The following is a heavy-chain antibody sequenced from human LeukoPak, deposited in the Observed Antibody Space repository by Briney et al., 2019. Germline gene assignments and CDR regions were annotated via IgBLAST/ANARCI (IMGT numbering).Heavy chain of an antibody. CDR2: ISGSGGST. D-gene: IGHD3-10*01. V-gene: IGHV3-23*01. CDR1: GFTFSSYA. CDR3: AKGSDYYGSGSFDY. Sequence: SGGSLRLSCAASGFTFSSYAMSWVRQAPGKGLEWVSAISGSGGSTYYADSVKGRFTISRDNSKNTLYLQMNSLRAEDTAVYYCAKGSDYYGSGSFDYWGQGTLVTVSS. J-gene: IGHJ4*02.